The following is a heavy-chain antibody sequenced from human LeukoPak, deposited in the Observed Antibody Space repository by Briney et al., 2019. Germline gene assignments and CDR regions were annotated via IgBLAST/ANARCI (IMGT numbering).Heavy chain of an antibody. J-gene: IGHJ4*02. V-gene: IGHV1-3*01. CDR1: GYTFINFA. Sequence: ASVKVSCKASGYTFINFAINWGRQAPGQRPEWMGWINAYNGNTKYSQKFQDRVTITRDTSASTAYMELTNLTSEDTAVYYCARGPRAAADDYWGQGSLVTASS. CDR3: ARGPRAAADDY. CDR2: INAYNGNT. D-gene: IGHD6-13*01.